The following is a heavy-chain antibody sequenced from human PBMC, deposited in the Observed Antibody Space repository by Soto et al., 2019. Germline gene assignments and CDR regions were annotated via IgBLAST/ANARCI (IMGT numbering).Heavy chain of an antibody. D-gene: IGHD3-22*01. CDR3: ARDPAYYDSSGYYWTYYFDY. V-gene: IGHV1-69*13. CDR1: GGTFSSYA. Sequence: GGSGKDCFKASGGTFSSYAISLVRQAPGQGLEWMGGIIPIFGTANYAQKFQGRVTITADESTSTAYMELSSLRSEDTAVYYCARDPAYYDSSGYYWTYYFDYWGQGTMVTVSS. CDR2: IIPIFGTA. J-gene: IGHJ4*02.